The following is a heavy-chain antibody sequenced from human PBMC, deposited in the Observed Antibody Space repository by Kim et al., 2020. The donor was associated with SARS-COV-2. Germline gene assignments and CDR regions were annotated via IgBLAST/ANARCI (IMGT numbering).Heavy chain of an antibody. Sequence: GESLKISCQGSGYNFRNFWIAWVRQMPGKGPEWMGAIDPSDYITVYSPSFQAQVVISADRSTNTAYLQWKSLRVSDTAMYYCARLGDSREWFFDLWGHGTVVTVSS. J-gene: IGHJ4*01. V-gene: IGHV5-51*01. CDR3: ARLGDSREWFFDL. CDR2: IDPSDYIT. D-gene: IGHD3-16*01. CDR1: GYNFRNFW.